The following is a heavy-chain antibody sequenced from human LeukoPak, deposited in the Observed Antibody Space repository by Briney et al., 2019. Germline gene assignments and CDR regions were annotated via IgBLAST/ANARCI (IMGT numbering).Heavy chain of an antibody. Sequence: SETLSLTCAVYGGSFSGYYWSWIRQPPGKGLEWIGEINHSGSTNYNPSLKSRVTISVDTSKNQFSLKLSSVTAADTAVYYRARAKLPGSEDYWGQGTLVTVSS. J-gene: IGHJ4*02. CDR3: ARAKLPGSEDY. D-gene: IGHD1-26*01. CDR1: GGSFSGYY. V-gene: IGHV4-34*01. CDR2: INHSGST.